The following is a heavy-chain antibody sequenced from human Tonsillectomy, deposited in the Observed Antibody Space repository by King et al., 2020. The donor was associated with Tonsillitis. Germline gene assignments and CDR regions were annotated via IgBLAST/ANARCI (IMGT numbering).Heavy chain of an antibody. Sequence: VQLQESGGGLVQPGGSLRLSCAASGFTFSSYAMSWVRQAPGKGLEWVSAISGSGGSTYYADSVKGRFTISRDNSKNTLYLQMNSLRAEDTAVYYFAKDPVYYGSGSYNFDYWGQGTLVTVSS. CDR3: AKDPVYYGSGSYNFDY. D-gene: IGHD3-10*01. CDR2: ISGSGGST. J-gene: IGHJ4*02. CDR1: GFTFSSYA. V-gene: IGHV3-23*01.